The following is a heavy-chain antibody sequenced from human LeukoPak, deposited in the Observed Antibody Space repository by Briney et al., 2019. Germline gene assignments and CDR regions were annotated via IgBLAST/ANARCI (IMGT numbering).Heavy chain of an antibody. D-gene: IGHD3-22*01. Sequence: GGSLRLSCAASGFTFSTYALHWVRQAPGKGLEGMAVISDDGSKKYYADSVKGRFTISRDNSKNTMYLQMDSLRAEDTAVYYCARGRSRVYYFPFDFWGQGTLVTVSS. J-gene: IGHJ4*02. CDR2: ISDDGSKK. CDR3: ARGRSRVYYFPFDF. CDR1: GFTFSTYA. V-gene: IGHV3-30*04.